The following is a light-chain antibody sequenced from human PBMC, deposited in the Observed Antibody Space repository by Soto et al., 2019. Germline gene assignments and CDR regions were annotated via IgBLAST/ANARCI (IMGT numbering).Light chain of an antibody. CDR3: QQYDNLPRT. Sequence: DIVLTQSPGTLSLSQGERATLSCRASQSVNSNYLALYQQKPGQGPRLLMYGASSRSTGIPDGFSGSGSGTDVTLTIIRLEPEDFAVYYLQQYDNLPRTLGQGTKVQIK. CDR2: GAS. V-gene: IGKV3-20*01. CDR1: QSVNSNY. J-gene: IGKJ1*01.